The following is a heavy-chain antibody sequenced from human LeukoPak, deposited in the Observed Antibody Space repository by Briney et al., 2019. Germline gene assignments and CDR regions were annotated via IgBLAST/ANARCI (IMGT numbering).Heavy chain of an antibody. CDR3: ARRRSGSYSPNWYFDL. CDR1: GGSISSGGYY. J-gene: IGHJ2*01. V-gene: IGHV4-31*03. Sequence: KSSETLSLTCTVSGGSISSGGYYWSWIRQHPGKGLEWIGYIYYSGSTYYNPSLKSRVTISVDTSKNQFSLKLSSVTAADTAVYYCARRRSGSYSPNWYFDLWGRGTLVAVSS. CDR2: IYYSGST. D-gene: IGHD3-10*01.